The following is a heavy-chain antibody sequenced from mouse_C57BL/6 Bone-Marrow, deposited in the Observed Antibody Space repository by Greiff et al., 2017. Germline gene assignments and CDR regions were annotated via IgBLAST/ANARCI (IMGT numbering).Heavy chain of an antibody. V-gene: IGHV7-1*01. Sequence: EVKLVESGGGLVQSGRSLRLSCATSGFTFSDFYMEWVRQAPGKGLEWIAASRNKANDYTTEYSASVKGRFIVSRDTSQSILYLQMNALRAEDTAIYYCARDPSYGYDGEDWYFDVWGTGTTVTVSS. CDR2: SRNKANDYTT. CDR1: GFTFSDFY. D-gene: IGHD2-2*01. CDR3: ARDPSYGYDGEDWYFDV. J-gene: IGHJ1*03.